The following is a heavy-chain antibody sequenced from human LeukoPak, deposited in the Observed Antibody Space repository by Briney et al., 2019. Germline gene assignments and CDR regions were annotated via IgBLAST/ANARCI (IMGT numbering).Heavy chain of an antibody. D-gene: IGHD1-26*01. CDR2: ISYDGGNK. CDR3: GSGTYLYYFHY. Sequence: GGSLTLSCVVSGFTFSSHGMHWVRQAAGKWLEWVAVISYDGGNKYYADSVKGRFTISRDNSKNTLFLQMNSLRAEDTAVYYCGSGTYLYYFHYWGQGTLVTVSS. CDR1: GFTFSSHG. V-gene: IGHV3-30*03. J-gene: IGHJ4*02.